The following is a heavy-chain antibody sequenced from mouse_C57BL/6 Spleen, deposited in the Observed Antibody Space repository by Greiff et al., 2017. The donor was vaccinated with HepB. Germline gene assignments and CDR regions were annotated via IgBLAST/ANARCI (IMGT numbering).Heavy chain of an antibody. J-gene: IGHJ2*01. V-gene: IGHV1-66*01. CDR2: IYPGSGNT. CDR3: AREGGYDSFFDY. D-gene: IGHD2-4*01. Sequence: QVHVKQSGPELVKPGASVKISCKASGYSFTSYYIHWVKQRPGQGLEWIGWIYPGSGNTKYNEKFKGKATLTADTSSSTAYMQLSSLTSEDSAVYYCAREGGYDSFFDYWGQGTTLTVSS. CDR1: GYSFTSYY.